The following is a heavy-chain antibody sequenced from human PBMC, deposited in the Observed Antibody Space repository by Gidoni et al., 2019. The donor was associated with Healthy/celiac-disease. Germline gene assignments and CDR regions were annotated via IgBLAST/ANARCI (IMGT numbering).Heavy chain of an antibody. J-gene: IGHJ4*02. V-gene: IGHV2-26*01. CDR2: IFSNDEK. D-gene: IGHD3-22*01. Sequence: QVTLKESGPVLVKPTETLTLTCTVSGFSLSNARMGGSWSRQPPGRALEWLAHIFSNDEKPYSTSLKSSLTISKDPSKSQVVLHLTHMDPVDTTTYYCARIPTDYYDSSGQSLGYDYWGQGTLVTVSS. CDR1: GFSLSNARMG. CDR3: ARIPTDYYDSSGQSLGYDY.